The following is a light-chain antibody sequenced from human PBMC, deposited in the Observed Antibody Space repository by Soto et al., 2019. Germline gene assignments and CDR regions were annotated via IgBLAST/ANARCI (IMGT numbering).Light chain of an antibody. CDR1: QSVSSR. J-gene: IGKJ1*01. V-gene: IGKV3-11*01. Sequence: EVVLTTSPATLSLSPWERATLSCRASQSVSSRLAWYQQKPGQAPRLLIYGASSRATGIPDRFSGSGSGTDFTLTISSLEPEDFAVYYCQQRSNWPWTFGQGTKVDI. CDR2: GAS. CDR3: QQRSNWPWT.